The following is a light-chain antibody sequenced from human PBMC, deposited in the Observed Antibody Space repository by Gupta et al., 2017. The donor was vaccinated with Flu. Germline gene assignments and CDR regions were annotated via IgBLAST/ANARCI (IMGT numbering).Light chain of an antibody. CDR1: QSVNSVY. CDR3: QQYGNSPFT. V-gene: IGKV3-20*01. Sequence: EIVLTQSPGTLSLSPGERATLSCRASQSVNSVYLAWYQQRPGQAPRLLIYGASSRATGIPDRFSGGGSGTDFSLTISRLEPEDFAVYYCQQYGNSPFTFGPGTKVDIK. CDR2: GAS. J-gene: IGKJ3*01.